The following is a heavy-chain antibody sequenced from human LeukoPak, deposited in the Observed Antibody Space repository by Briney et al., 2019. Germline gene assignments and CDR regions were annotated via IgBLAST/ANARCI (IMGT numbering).Heavy chain of an antibody. Sequence: PGGSLRLSCAEATFTFSTYGMHWVRQAPGKGLEWVALIWYDGSNKYYADSVKGRFTISRDNSKNTLYLQMNSLRAEDTAVYYCAKDLRYYDFWSGLADYWGQGTLVTVSS. V-gene: IGHV3-33*06. CDR1: TFTFSTYG. CDR2: IWYDGSNK. J-gene: IGHJ4*02. D-gene: IGHD3-3*01. CDR3: AKDLRYYDFWSGLADY.